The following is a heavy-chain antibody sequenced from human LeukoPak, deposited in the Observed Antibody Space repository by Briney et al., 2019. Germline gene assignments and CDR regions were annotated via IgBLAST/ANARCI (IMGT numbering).Heavy chain of an antibody. Sequence: GGSLRLSCAASGSTFSSYAMHWVRQAPGKGLEWVAVISYDGSNKYYADSVKGRFTISRDNSRNTLYLQMNSLRAEDTAVYYCVRSYYDSSGPGGYFDYWGQGTLVTVSS. CDR1: GSTFSSYA. D-gene: IGHD3-22*01. CDR3: VRSYYDSSGPGGYFDY. CDR2: ISYDGSNK. V-gene: IGHV3-30*04. J-gene: IGHJ4*02.